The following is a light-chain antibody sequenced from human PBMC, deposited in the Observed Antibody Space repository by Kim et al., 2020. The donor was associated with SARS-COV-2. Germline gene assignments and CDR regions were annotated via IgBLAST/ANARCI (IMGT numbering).Light chain of an antibody. CDR1: SSDVGAYKY. CDR2: DVS. CDR3: SSYARSSSYV. J-gene: IGLJ1*01. V-gene: IGLV2-14*04. Sequence: GQSLTISGTRTSSDVGAYKYVSWYQQHPGKAPELMIFDVSERPSGISNRFSGSKSGNTASLTISGLQAEDEADYYCSSYARSSSYVFGTGTKVTVL.